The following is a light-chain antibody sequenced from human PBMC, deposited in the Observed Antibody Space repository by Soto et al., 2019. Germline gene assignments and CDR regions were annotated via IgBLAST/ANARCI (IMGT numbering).Light chain of an antibody. CDR1: SRDVGSFNS. Sequence: QSVLTQPPSVSGSPGQSVTISCTGTSRDVGSFNSVSWYQQPPGAAPKLLIYGVTNRPSGVPDRFSGSKSGNTASLTISGLQAEDEADYYCSSFTSSNTYVFGSGTKVTVL. CDR3: SSFTSSNTYV. J-gene: IGLJ1*01. CDR2: GVT. V-gene: IGLV2-18*02.